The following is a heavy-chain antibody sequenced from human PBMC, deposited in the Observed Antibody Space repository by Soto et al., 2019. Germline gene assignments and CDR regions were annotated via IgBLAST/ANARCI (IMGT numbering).Heavy chain of an antibody. Sequence: GGPLRLSCAVSEFTFSNYAMSWVRQAPGKGLEWVSAISGRGGSTYYADSVKGRFTISRDNSKNTLYLQMNSLRAEDTAVYYCAKFGRWFGELLSINWFDPWGQGTLVTVSS. D-gene: IGHD3-10*01. J-gene: IGHJ5*02. CDR1: EFTFSNYA. V-gene: IGHV3-23*01. CDR3: AKFGRWFGELLSINWFDP. CDR2: ISGRGGST.